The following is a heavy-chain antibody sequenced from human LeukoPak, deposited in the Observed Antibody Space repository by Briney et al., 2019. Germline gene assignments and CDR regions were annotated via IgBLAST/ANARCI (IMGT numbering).Heavy chain of an antibody. D-gene: IGHD3-10*01. CDR1: GGSISRGSYY. V-gene: IGHV4-61*02. CDR3: ARQTFGDLYFDS. CDR2: IYNSGST. Sequence: SQTLSLTWIVSGGSISRGSYYWNWIRQPAGKGLEWMGRIYNSGSTNYNPSLKSRVTISTDMSKNQLSLQLSSVTAADTAVYYCARQTFGDLYFDSWGQGTLVIVSS. J-gene: IGHJ4*02.